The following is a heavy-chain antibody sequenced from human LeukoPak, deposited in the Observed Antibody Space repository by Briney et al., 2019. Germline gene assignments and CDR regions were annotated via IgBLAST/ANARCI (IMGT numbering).Heavy chain of an antibody. Sequence: SETLSLTCTVSGGSITSYYWNWIRQPPGKGLEWIGEIYHSGSTNYNPSLKSRVTISVDKSKNQFSLKLSSVTAADTAVYYCARVYYDSSGYPRLDYWGQGTLVTVSS. CDR2: IYHSGST. D-gene: IGHD3-22*01. CDR3: ARVYYDSSGYPRLDY. CDR1: GGSITSYY. J-gene: IGHJ4*02. V-gene: IGHV4-59*12.